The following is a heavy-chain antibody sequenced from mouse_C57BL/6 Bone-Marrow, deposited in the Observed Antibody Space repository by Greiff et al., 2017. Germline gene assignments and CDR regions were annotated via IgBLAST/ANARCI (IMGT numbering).Heavy chain of an antibody. CDR3: ARDGYHWYFDV. V-gene: IGHV1-50*01. D-gene: IGHD2-3*01. CDR2: IAPSDSYT. Sequence: VQLQQPGAELVEPGASVKLSCKASGYTFTSYWMQWVKQRPGQGLEWIGEIAPSDSYTNYNQKFKGKATLTVDTSSSTAYMQLSSLTSEDSAVYYCARDGYHWYFDVWGTGTTVTVSS. J-gene: IGHJ1*03. CDR1: GYTFTSYW.